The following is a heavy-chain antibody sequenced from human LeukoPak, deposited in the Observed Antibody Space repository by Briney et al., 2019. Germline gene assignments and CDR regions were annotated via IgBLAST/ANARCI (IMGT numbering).Heavy chain of an antibody. CDR1: GFTFSSYE. CDR2: IRSSGSTI. V-gene: IGHV3-48*03. D-gene: IGHD3-10*02. CDR3: AERGITMIGGD. J-gene: IGHJ6*02. Sequence: GGSLRLSCAASGFTFSSYEMNGVRRARGEGLEGVSYIRSSGSTIYYGDSVKGRFTISRDNSKNSLYLQINSLRAEDTAVYYGAERGITMIGGDWGQGTTVTISS.